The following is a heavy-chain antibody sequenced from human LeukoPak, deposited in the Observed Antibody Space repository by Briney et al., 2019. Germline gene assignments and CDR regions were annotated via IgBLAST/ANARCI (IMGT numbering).Heavy chain of an antibody. CDR1: GGSISSYY. Sequence: SETLSLTCTVSGGSISSYYWSWIRQPPGKGLEWIGYIYYSGSTNYNPSLKSRVTISVDTSKNQFSLKLSSVTAADTAVYYCAREPTVTPNAFDVWGQGTMVTVSS. D-gene: IGHD4-23*01. CDR2: IYYSGST. CDR3: AREPTVTPNAFDV. J-gene: IGHJ3*01. V-gene: IGHV4-59*01.